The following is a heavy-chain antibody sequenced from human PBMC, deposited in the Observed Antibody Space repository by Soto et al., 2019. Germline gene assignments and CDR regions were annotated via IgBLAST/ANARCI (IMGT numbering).Heavy chain of an antibody. J-gene: IGHJ4*02. CDR3: VKDSDYGPPRSYFGY. CDR1: GFTFSSYA. V-gene: IGHV3-64D*06. Sequence: GGSLRLSCSASGFTFSSYAMHWVRQAPGKGLEYVSAISSNGGSTYYADSVKGRFTISRDNSKNTLYIQMSSLRAEDTAVYYCVKDSDYGPPRSYFGYWGQGTLVTVSS. CDR2: ISSNGGST. D-gene: IGHD3-10*01.